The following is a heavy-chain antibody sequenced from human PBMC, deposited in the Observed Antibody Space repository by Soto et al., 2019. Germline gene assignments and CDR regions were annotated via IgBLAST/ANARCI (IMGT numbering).Heavy chain of an antibody. CDR3: AKRRGDGGPFAY. CDR2: VSIGGST. V-gene: IGHV3-23*01. J-gene: IGHJ4*02. D-gene: IGHD2-21*02. CDR1: GFTFSSYA. Sequence: GGSLRLSCAASGFTFSSYAMGWVRQGPGKGLEWVAVVSIGGSTHYADSVRGRFTISRDNSKNTLSLQMNRLTAEDTAVYFCAKRRGDGGPFAYWGQGALVSVSS.